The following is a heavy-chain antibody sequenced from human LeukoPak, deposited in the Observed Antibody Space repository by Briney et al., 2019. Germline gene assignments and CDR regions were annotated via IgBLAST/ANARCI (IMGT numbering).Heavy chain of an antibody. V-gene: IGHV4-59*01. CDR3: ARDRGSSGLIRSYFDY. Sequence: PSETLSLTCTVSGGSISSYYWSWIRQPPGKGLEWIGYIYYSGSTNYNPSLKSRVTISVDTSKNQFSLKLSSVTAADTAVYYCARDRGSSGLIRSYFDYWGQGTLVTVSS. CDR1: GGSISSYY. J-gene: IGHJ4*02. D-gene: IGHD3-22*01. CDR2: IYYSGST.